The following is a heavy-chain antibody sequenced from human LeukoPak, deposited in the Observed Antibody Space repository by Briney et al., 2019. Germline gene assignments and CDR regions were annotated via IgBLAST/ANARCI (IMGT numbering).Heavy chain of an antibody. Sequence: GGSLRLSCAASGFTFSSYWMHWVRQAPGKGLVWVSRINTDGSNTAYADSVRGRFTISRDNAKNTLYLQMNSLRAEDTAVHYCALITGKRDFGYWGQGTPVTVSP. CDR1: GFTFSSYW. CDR2: INTDGSNT. J-gene: IGHJ4*02. V-gene: IGHV3-74*01. CDR3: ALITGKRDFGY. D-gene: IGHD1-1*01.